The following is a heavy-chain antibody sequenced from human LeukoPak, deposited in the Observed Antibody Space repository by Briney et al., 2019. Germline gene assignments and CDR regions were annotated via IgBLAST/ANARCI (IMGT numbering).Heavy chain of an antibody. CDR2: MNPNSGNT. CDR1: GYTFTSYD. Sequence: GASVKVSCKASGYTFTSYDINWVRQATGQGLEWMGWMNPNSGNTGYAQKFQGRVTMTRNTSISTAYMELSSLRSEDTAVYYCARARAPWLAIAYWGQGTLVTVSS. D-gene: IGHD3-9*01. V-gene: IGHV1-8*01. J-gene: IGHJ4*02. CDR3: ARARAPWLAIAY.